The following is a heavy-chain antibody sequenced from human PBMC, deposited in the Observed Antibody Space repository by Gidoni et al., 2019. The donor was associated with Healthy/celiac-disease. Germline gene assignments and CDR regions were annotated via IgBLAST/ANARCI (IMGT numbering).Heavy chain of an antibody. Sequence: EVQLLESGGGLVQPGGSLRLPCAASGFTFSSYAMSWVRQAPGKGLEWVSAISGSGGSTYYADSVKGRFTISRDNSKNTLYLQMNSLRAEDTAVYYCAKDPSVVVVAATDYWGQGTLVTVSS. CDR1: GFTFSSYA. CDR2: ISGSGGST. J-gene: IGHJ4*02. D-gene: IGHD2-15*01. CDR3: AKDPSVVVVAATDY. V-gene: IGHV3-23*01.